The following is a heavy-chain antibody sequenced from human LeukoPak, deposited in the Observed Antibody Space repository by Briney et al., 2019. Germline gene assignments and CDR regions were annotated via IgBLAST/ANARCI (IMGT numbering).Heavy chain of an antibody. V-gene: IGHV3-7*01. CDR1: GFTFSDYW. J-gene: IGHJ4*02. Sequence: GGSLRLSCVASGFTFSDYWMSWVRQAPGKGLEWVANIKQDGSEKYYVDSVKGRFTISRDNAKNSLYLQMNTLRAEDTAVYYCARGGGYCSGDSCSGFDYWGQGTLVTVSS. CDR3: ARGGGYCSGDSCSGFDY. CDR2: IKQDGSEK. D-gene: IGHD2-15*01.